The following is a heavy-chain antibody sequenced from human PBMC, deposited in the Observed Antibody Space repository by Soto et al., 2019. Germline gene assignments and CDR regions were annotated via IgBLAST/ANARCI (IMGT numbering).Heavy chain of an antibody. CDR3: AIRYCSDTSCPRDFAF. CDR2: FIPILDMA. Sequence: QVQVVQSGAEVKKPASSVKVSCKPSGGTFNTYTVNWVLLAPGHGLEWMGRFIPILDMANYEPKFQDRVTITADRSTFTADMELNSLPSDDTAVYYCAIRYCSDTSCPRDFAFWGPGTRVTVSS. CDR1: GGTFNTYT. J-gene: IGHJ4*02. D-gene: IGHD2-15*01. V-gene: IGHV1-69*02.